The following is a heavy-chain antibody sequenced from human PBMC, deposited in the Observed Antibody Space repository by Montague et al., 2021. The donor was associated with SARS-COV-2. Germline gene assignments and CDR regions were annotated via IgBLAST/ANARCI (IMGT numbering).Heavy chain of an antibody. J-gene: IGHJ4*01. D-gene: IGHD4/OR15-4a*01. CDR1: GGAISTSSFH. Sequence: SETRSLTCTVSGGAISTSSFHWGWVRPSPGKGLEWIATIYFSGSAYYNPPLKSRVSISIDTSKNKFSLRLTSVTAADTAVYYCSRHAPFGDNYCRYPFNFDFWGHGPLVTVSS. CDR3: SRHAPFGDNYCRYPFNFDF. V-gene: IGHV4-39*01. CDR2: IYFSGSA.